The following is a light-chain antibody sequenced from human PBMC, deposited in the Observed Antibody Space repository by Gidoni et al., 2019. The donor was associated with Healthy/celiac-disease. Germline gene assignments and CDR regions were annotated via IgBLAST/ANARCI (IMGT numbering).Light chain of an antibody. V-gene: IGKV3-15*01. Sequence: EIVMTQSQATLSVSPGERATPSCRASQSVSSNLAWYQQKPGQAPRILIYGASTSATGIPARFSGSGSGTEFTLTISSLQSEDFSVYYCQQYNNWLGLTFGGGTKVEIK. CDR3: QQYNNWLGLT. J-gene: IGKJ4*01. CDR1: QSVSSN. CDR2: GAS.